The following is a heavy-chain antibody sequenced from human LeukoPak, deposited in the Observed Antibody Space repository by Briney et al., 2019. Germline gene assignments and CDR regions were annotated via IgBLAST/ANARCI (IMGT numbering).Heavy chain of an antibody. V-gene: IGHV3-23*01. D-gene: IGHD1-26*01. CDR3: AKGPLGGYYYYYMDV. CDR2: ISGSGGST. J-gene: IGHJ6*03. Sequence: GGSLRLSCAASGFTFSSYAMSWVRQAPGKGLEWASAISGSGGSTYYADSVKGRFTTSRDNSKNTLYLQMNSLRAEDTAVYYCAKGPLGGYYYYYMDVWGKGTTVTVSS. CDR1: GFTFSSYA.